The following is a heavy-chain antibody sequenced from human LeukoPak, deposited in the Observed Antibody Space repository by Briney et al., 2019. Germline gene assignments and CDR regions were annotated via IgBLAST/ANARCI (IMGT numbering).Heavy chain of an antibody. V-gene: IGHV4-59*01. D-gene: IGHD3-9*01. J-gene: IGHJ6*03. CDR3: ARFRRNYDILTGYYTSYYMDV. CDR1: GGSISSYY. Sequence: PETLSLTCTVSGGSISSYYWSWIRQPPGKGLEWIGYIYYSGSTNYNPSLKSRVTISVDTSKNQFSLKLSSVTAADTAVYYCARFRRNYDILTGYYTSYYMDVWGKGTTVTVSS. CDR2: IYYSGST.